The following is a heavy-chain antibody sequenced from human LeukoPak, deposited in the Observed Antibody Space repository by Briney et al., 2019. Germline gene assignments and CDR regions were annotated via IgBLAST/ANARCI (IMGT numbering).Heavy chain of an antibody. V-gene: IGHV1-18*01. CDR2: ISAYTGKT. Sequence: ASVKVSCKASGYTFTNYVITWVRQAFGQGIEWMGWISAYTGKTNSAQKLQGRVTMTTDTSTSTGYMELRSLRSDDTAVYYCARGDGYCSGGSCMIFDYWGQGTLVTVSS. D-gene: IGHD2-15*01. J-gene: IGHJ4*02. CDR1: GYTFTNYV. CDR3: ARGDGYCSGGSCMIFDY.